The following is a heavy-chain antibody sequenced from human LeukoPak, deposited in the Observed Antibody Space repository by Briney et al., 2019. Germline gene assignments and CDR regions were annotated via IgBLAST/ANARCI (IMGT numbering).Heavy chain of an antibody. CDR1: GFTFSSYA. CDR2: ISWNSGRI. J-gene: IGHJ6*02. D-gene: IGHD3-10*01. CDR3: ARSYGSGTYEYGMDV. V-gene: IGHV3-9*01. Sequence: PGGSLRLSCAASGFTFSSYAMHWVRQAPGKGLEWVSGISWNSGRIAYADSVKGRFTISRDNAKNSLYLQMNSLRPEDTALYYCARSYGSGTYEYGMDVWGLGTTVTVSS.